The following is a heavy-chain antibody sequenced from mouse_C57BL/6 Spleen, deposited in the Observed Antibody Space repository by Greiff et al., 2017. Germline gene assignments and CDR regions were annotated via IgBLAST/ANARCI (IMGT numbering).Heavy chain of an antibody. CDR1: GFTFSSYG. D-gene: IGHD3-2*02. CDR2: ISSGGSYT. V-gene: IGHV5-6*01. J-gene: IGHJ2*01. Sequence: EVMLVESGGDLVKPGGSLKLSCAASGFTFSSYGMSWVRQTPDKRLEWVATISSGGSYTYYPDSVKGRFTISRDNAKNTLYLQMSSLKSEDTAMYYCASPSDSSGYGFDYWGQGTTLTVSS. CDR3: ASPSDSSGYGFDY.